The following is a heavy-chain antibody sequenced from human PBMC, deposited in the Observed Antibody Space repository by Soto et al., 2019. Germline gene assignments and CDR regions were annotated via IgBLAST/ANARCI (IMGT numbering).Heavy chain of an antibody. V-gene: IGHV1-69*01. CDR2: IIPVFGTT. CDR3: SISNSYGRGDF. D-gene: IGHD4-17*01. J-gene: IGHJ4*02. CDR1: GGTLNSYT. Sequence: QVQLVQSGAEVKKPGSSVRVSCKASGGTLNSYTISWVRQAPGQGLEWMGGIIPVFGTTDYAQKFQGRVTITADQSTGTAYLDLVSLRSEDTDIYYCSISNSYGRGDFCGQGTLVIVSS.